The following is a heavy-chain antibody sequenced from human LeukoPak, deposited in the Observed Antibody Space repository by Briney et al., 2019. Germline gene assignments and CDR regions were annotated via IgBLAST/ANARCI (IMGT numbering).Heavy chain of an antibody. CDR2: INHSGST. V-gene: IGHV4-34*01. CDR3: ARGFSSSCYLGWFDP. D-gene: IGHD6-13*01. J-gene: IGHJ5*02. CDR1: GGSFSGYY. Sequence: SETLSLTCAVYGGSFSGYYWSWIRQPPGKGLEWIGEINHSGSTNYNPSLKSRVTISVDTSKNQFSLKLSSVTAADTAVYYCARGFSSSCYLGWFDPWGQGTLVTVSS.